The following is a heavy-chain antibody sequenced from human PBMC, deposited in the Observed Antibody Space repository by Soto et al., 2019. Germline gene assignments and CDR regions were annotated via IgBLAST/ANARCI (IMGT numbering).Heavy chain of an antibody. CDR2: IYYSGDT. CDR3: AKAERWLRQPDY. D-gene: IGHD5-12*01. CDR1: GGSMISYY. Sequence: QVQLQESGPGLVKPSETLSLTCTVSGGSMISYYWSWLRQPPGKEPEWIGYIYYSGDTAYNPSLKKRVTLSIETSKSQCSLNLSCVTAADMAVYYCAKAERWLRQPDYWGQGTLVTVSS. V-gene: IGHV4-59*13. J-gene: IGHJ4*02.